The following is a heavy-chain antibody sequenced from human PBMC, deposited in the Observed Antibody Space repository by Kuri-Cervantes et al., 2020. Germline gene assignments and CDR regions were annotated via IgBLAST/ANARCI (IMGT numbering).Heavy chain of an antibody. J-gene: IGHJ1*01. CDR3: ASFPSYRLGYFQH. D-gene: IGHD3-16*02. V-gene: IGHV3-33*08. CDR1: GFTFDAYA. CDR2: IWFDASQE. Sequence: GGSLRLSCAASGFTFDAYAMHWVRQAPGKGLEWVAVIWFDASQEYYADSVKGRFSISRDNSKNTLYLQMNSLRAEDTAVYYCASFPSYRLGYFQHWGQGTLVTVSS.